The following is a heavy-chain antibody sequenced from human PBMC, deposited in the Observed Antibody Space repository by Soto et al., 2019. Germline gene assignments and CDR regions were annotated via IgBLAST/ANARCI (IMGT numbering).Heavy chain of an antibody. V-gene: IGHV1-18*01. CDR1: GDSFTSYG. D-gene: IGHD6-13*01. J-gene: IGHJ4*02. Sequence: ASVEVSWKACGDSFTSYGISWVRQATGQGLEWMGWISAYNGNTNYAQKLQGRVTMTTDTSTSTAYMELRSLRSDDTAVYYCARTPAHSSKGSILDYWGQGTLVTVSS. CDR3: ARTPAHSSKGSILDY. CDR2: ISAYNGNT.